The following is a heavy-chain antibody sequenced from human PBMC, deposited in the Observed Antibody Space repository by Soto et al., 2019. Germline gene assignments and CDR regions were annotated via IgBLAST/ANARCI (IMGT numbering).Heavy chain of an antibody. V-gene: IGHV4-39*01. J-gene: IGHJ4*02. Sequence: QLQLQESGPGLVKPSETLSLTCTVSGGSISSSSYYWGWIHQPPGKGLEWIGSIYYSGSTYYNPSLKSRVTISVDTSKNQFSLKLSSVTAADTAVYYCARMDYYSNFFDYWGQGTLVTVSS. CDR2: IYYSGST. D-gene: IGHD4-4*01. CDR1: GGSISSSSYY. CDR3: ARMDYYSNFFDY.